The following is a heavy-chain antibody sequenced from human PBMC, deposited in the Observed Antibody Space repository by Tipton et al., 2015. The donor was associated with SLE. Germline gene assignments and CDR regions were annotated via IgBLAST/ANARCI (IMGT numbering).Heavy chain of an antibody. CDR3: ARDLVGAFGYGMDV. CDR2: ISSDGSHK. CDR1: EFTFSTYA. J-gene: IGHJ6*02. Sequence: SLRLSCAASEFTFSTYAIHWVRQPPGQGLEWVAHISSDGSHKYYADSVKGRFTISRDNSRDTVYLQMNSLRAEDTAVYYCARDLVGAFGYGMDVWGQGTTVTVSS. D-gene: IGHD1-26*01. V-gene: IGHV3-30*04.